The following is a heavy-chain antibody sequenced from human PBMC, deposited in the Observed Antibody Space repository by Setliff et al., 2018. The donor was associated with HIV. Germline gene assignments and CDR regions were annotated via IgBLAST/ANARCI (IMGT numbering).Heavy chain of an antibody. CDR1: GYTLNSYR. CDR2: ISGYNVGHT. D-gene: IGHD3-9*01. V-gene: IGHV1-18*01. Sequence: ASVKVSCKPSGYTLNSYRLSWVRQAPGQGLEWMGWISGYNVGHTKYAQKFQGRLTVTTDTSTNTTYMDLRSLTSDDTAVYYCAIDGLSYNILPGSIAYFHSGMDVWGQGTTVTVSS. CDR3: AIDGLSYNILPGSIAYFHSGMDV. J-gene: IGHJ6*02.